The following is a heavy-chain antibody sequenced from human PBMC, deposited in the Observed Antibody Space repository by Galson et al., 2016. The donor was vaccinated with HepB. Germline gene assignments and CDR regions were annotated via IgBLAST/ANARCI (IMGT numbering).Heavy chain of an antibody. D-gene: IGHD2-15*01. CDR1: GFTFSSDS. V-gene: IGHV3-21*01. CDR3: VREGGYCYGDSCRYFDL. J-gene: IGHJ2*01. CDR2: ISRSSSLI. Sequence: SLRLSCADSGFTFSSDSMNWVRQAPGKGLEWISSISRSSSLIYYADSVTGRFNISRDNAKRSLYLQMNSLRVEDTAVYYCVREGGYCYGDSCRYFDLWGRGTVVTVSS.